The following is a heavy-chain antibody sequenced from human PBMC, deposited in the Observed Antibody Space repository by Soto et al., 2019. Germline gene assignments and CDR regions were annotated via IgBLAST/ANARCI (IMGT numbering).Heavy chain of an antibody. V-gene: IGHV4-59*12. Sequence: SETLFLTCTVSGGSIISYYWSWIRQPPGKGLEWIGYIYYSGSTNYNPSLKSRVTISVDTSKNQFSLKLSSVTAADTAVYYCERATVVPAAVHYYMXVWGKGTTVXVSS. CDR3: ERATVVPAAVHYYMXV. CDR1: GGSIISYY. J-gene: IGHJ6*03. CDR2: IYYSGST. D-gene: IGHD2-2*02.